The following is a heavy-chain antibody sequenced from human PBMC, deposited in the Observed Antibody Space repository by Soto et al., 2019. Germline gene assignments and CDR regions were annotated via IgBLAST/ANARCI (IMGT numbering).Heavy chain of an antibody. CDR3: AKPIAVAGPFDY. V-gene: IGHV3-30*02. CDR2: IWYDGSNK. D-gene: IGHD6-19*01. Sequence: PGGSLRLSCAASGFTFSNYGMHWVRQAPGKGLEWVAVIWYDGSNKYHADSVKGRFTISRDNSKNTLYLQMNSLRAEDTAVYYCAKPIAVAGPFDYWGQGALVTVSS. CDR1: GFTFSNYG. J-gene: IGHJ4*02.